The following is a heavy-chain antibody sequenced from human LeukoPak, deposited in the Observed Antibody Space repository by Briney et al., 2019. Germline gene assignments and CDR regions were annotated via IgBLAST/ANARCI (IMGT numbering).Heavy chain of an antibody. CDR1: GGSFSGYY. CDR2: VYYSGST. CDR3: AREAAAAVRVFDY. D-gene: IGHD6-13*01. Sequence: PSETLSLTCAVYGGSFSGYYGSWIRQSPGKGLEWIGEVYYSGSTNYSPSLKSRVTISIDMSKNQFSLKLSSVTAADTAVYYCAREAAAAVRVFDYWGQGTLVTVSS. V-gene: IGHV4-34*01. J-gene: IGHJ4*02.